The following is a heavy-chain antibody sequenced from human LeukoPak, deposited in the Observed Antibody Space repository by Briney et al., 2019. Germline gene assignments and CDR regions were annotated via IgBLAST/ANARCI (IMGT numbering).Heavy chain of an antibody. D-gene: IGHD3-3*01. CDR2: INPNSGGT. Sequence: GASVKVSCKASGYTFTGYYMRWVRQAPGQGLEWMGWINPNSGGTNYAQKFQGRVTMTRDTSISTAYMELSRLRSDDTAVYYCAREQSITIFGVVPYWGQGTLVTVSS. CDR1: GYTFTGYY. J-gene: IGHJ4*02. CDR3: AREQSITIFGVVPY. V-gene: IGHV1-2*02.